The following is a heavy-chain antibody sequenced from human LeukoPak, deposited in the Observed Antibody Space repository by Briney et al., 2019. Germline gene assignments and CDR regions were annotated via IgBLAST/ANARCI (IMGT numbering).Heavy chain of an antibody. CDR1: GGSISSYY. CDR2: VFHSGST. D-gene: IGHD1-26*01. J-gene: IGHJ4*02. Sequence: SETLSLTCTVSGGSISSYYWSWIRQSPGKGLEWIGEVFHSGSTNYNPSLKSRVTISVDKSKNQFSLKLSSVTAADTAVYYCARNSGNTDFDYWGQGTLVTVSS. CDR3: ARNSGNTDFDY. V-gene: IGHV4-59*12.